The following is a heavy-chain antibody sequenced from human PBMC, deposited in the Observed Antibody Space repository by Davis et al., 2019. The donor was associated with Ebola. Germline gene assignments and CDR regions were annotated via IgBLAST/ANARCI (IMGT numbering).Heavy chain of an antibody. CDR3: AKDSAQSTGYDFDF. CDR1: GFTFSSYG. V-gene: IGHV3-33*05. Sequence: GESLKISCAASGFTFSSYGMHWVRQAPGKGLEWVAVISYDGSNKYYADSVKGRFTISRDNSKNTVYLQMNSLRAEDTAIYYCAKDSAQSTGYDFDFWGQGTLVTVSS. J-gene: IGHJ4*02. D-gene: IGHD5-12*01. CDR2: ISYDGSNK.